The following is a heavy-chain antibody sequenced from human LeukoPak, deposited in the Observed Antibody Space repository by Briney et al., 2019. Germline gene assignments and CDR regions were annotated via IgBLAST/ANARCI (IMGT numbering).Heavy chain of an antibody. Sequence: SETLSLTCTVSGGSISSYYWSWIRQPPGKGLAWVGYIYYNGSTNYNPSLKSRVTISVDTSKNQFSLKLSSVTAADTAVYYCARDQASYCSSGSCSPGDAFDIWGQGTMVTVSS. CDR2: IYYNGST. V-gene: IGHV4-59*01. J-gene: IGHJ3*02. CDR1: GGSISSYY. D-gene: IGHD2-15*01. CDR3: ARDQASYCSSGSCSPGDAFDI.